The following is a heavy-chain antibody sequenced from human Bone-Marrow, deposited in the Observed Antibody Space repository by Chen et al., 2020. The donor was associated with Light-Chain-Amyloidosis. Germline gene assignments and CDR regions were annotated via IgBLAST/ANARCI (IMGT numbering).Heavy chain of an antibody. CDR1: GGSISSSSYY. J-gene: IGHJ4*02. V-gene: IGHV4-39*01. Sequence: QLQLQESGPGLVKPSETLSLTCTVPGGSISSSSYYWGWIRQPPGKGLEWIGSSYYSGSTYYNPSLKSRVTISVDTSKNQFSLKLSSVTAADTAVYYCARLYRTVVLPSVVDYWGQGTLVTVSS. D-gene: IGHD2-15*01. CDR2: SYYSGST. CDR3: ARLYRTVVLPSVVDY.